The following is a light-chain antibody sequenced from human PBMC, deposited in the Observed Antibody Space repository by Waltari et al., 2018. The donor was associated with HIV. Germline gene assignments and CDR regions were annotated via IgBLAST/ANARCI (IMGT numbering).Light chain of an antibody. CDR1: QSVSTN. CDR3: MQGTHWPWT. J-gene: IGKJ1*01. V-gene: IGKV3-15*01. CDR2: SAS. Sequence: EIVMTQSPATLSVSPGERATLSCRASQSVSTNLAWYQQKPGQPPRLLIFSASARAAGVPARFSGSGSGTEFTLTISSPQSEDCGVYYCMQGTHWPWTFGQGTKVEIK.